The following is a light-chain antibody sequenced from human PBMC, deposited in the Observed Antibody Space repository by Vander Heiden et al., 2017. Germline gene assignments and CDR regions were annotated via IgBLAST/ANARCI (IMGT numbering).Light chain of an antibody. CDR2: AAS. J-gene: IGKJ4*01. CDR3: QQTSSRLS. V-gene: IGKV1-39*01. CDR1: ETISNH. Sequence: DIQMTQSPSSLPTSLGARVTIACRSSETISNHLNWYQQKSGKPPKLLIYAASTLQSGVPSRFSGSGSGTEFTLTINSLQLEDIATYYCQQTSSRLSFGGGTKLEI.